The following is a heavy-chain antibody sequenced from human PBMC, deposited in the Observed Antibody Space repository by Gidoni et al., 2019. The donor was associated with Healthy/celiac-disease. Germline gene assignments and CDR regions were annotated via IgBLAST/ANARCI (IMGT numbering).Heavy chain of an antibody. J-gene: IGHJ4*02. V-gene: IGHV3-21*01. CDR3: ASTGYSSSWYSAY. CDR2: ISSSSSYI. D-gene: IGHD6-13*01. CDR1: GFTFSSYS. Sequence: EVQLVESGGGLVKPGGSLRLSCAASGFTFSSYSMNWVRQAPGKGLEWVSSISSSSSYIYYADSVKGRFTISRDNAKNLLYLQMNSLRAEDTAVYYCASTGYSSSWYSAYWGQGTLVTVSS.